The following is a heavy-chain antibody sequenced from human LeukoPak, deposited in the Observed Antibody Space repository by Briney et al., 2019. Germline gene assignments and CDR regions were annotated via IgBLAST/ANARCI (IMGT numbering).Heavy chain of an antibody. CDR1: GYTFTDYH. CDR2: INPNSGGT. J-gene: IGHJ5*02. V-gene: IGHV1-2*02. Sequence: ASVKVSCKASGYTFTDYHIHWVRQAPGQGLEWMGWINPNSGGTNFAPKFHGRVSMTRDTSISTAYMELSSLRSDDTAVYYCARGDKKENHYGPSGFFDPWGQGTWSPSPQ. D-gene: IGHD4-17*01. CDR3: ARGDKKENHYGPSGFFDP.